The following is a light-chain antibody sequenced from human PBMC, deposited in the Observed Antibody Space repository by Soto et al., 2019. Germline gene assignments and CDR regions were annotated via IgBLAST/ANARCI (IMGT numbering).Light chain of an antibody. V-gene: IGKV1-5*01. J-gene: IGKJ2*01. Sequence: DIQMTQSPSTLSASVGDRVTITCRASQSISSWLAWYQQKPGKATKLLIYDASSLESGVPSRLSGSGSGTEFTLNISSLQPDDFATDYCQQYNSYPYSFGQGTKLEIK. CDR3: QQYNSYPYS. CDR1: QSISSW. CDR2: DAS.